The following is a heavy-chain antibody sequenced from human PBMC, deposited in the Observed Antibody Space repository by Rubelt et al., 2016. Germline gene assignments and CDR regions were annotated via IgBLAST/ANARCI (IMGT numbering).Heavy chain of an antibody. CDR3: ARQGVDTAIPGINWFDP. CDR2: IYYSGST. V-gene: IGHV4-38-2*02. Sequence: QVQLQESGPGLVKPSETLSLTCTVSGYSISSGYYWGWIRQPPGKGLEWIGYIYYSGSTNYNPSLKSRVTISVDTSKNQCSLKLSSVTAADTAVYYCARQGVDTAIPGINWFDPWGQGTLVTVSS. CDR1: GYSISSGYY. J-gene: IGHJ5*02. D-gene: IGHD5-18*01.